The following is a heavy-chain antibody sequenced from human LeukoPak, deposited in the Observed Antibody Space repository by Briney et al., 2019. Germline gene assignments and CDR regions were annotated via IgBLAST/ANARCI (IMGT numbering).Heavy chain of an antibody. CDR1: GYTFTSYG. CDR3: ARLMAGPNDY. Sequence: GASVKVSCKTSGYTFTSYGISWVRQAPGQGLEWMGWISGYNGNTNYAQKLQGRVTMTTDTSTSTGYMEMRSLKSDDTAVYYCARLMAGPNDYWGQGTLVTVSS. D-gene: IGHD2-8*01. V-gene: IGHV1-18*01. CDR2: ISGYNGNT. J-gene: IGHJ4*02.